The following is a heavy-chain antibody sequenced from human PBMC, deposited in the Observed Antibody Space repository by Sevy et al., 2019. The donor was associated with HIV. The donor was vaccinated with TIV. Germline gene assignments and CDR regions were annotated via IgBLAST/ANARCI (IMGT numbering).Heavy chain of an antibody. CDR3: ARESVNYSGSGSYYNVNYFDY. CDR1: GFTFSSYA. Sequence: GGSLRLSCAASGFTFSSYAMHWVRQAPGKGLEWVAVISYDGSNKYYADSVKGRFTISRDNSKNTLYLQMNSLRAEDTAVYYCARESVNYSGSGSYYNVNYFDYWGQGTLVTVSS. D-gene: IGHD3-10*01. V-gene: IGHV3-30-3*01. J-gene: IGHJ4*02. CDR2: ISYDGSNK.